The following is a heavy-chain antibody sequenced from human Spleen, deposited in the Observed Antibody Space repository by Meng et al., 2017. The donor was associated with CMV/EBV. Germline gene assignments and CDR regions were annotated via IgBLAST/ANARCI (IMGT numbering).Heavy chain of an antibody. CDR3: ARDLTLRFLDSYFSYYGMDV. Sequence: GESLKISCAASGFTFSSYAMHWVRQAPGKGLEWVAVISYDGSNEYYADSVKGRFTVSRDNSKNTLYLQMNGLRTEDTAVYYCARDLTLRFLDSYFSYYGMDVWGQGTTVTVSS. D-gene: IGHD3-3*01. V-gene: IGHV3-30*04. CDR2: ISYDGSNE. J-gene: IGHJ6*02. CDR1: GFTFSSYA.